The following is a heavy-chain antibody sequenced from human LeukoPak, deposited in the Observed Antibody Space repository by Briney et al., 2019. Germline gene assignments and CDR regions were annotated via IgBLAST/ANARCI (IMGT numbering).Heavy chain of an antibody. J-gene: IGHJ4*02. V-gene: IGHV4-39*07. CDR2: IYYSGRT. CDR3: ARWLPLSVGYYFDY. CDR1: GDSISSSPYY. D-gene: IGHD1-26*01. Sequence: PSETLSLTCTVSGDSISSSPYYWGWIRQPPGKGLEWIGSIYYSGRTYYNPSLMSRVTISVDTSKNQFSLKLSSVTAADTAVYYCARWLPLSVGYYFDYWGQGTLVTVSS.